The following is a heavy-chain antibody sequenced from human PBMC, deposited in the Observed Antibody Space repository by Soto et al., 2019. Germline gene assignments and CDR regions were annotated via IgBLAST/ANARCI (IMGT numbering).Heavy chain of an antibody. D-gene: IGHD3-9*01. V-gene: IGHV1-24*01. J-gene: IGHJ4*02. CDR2: FDPKDGLP. Sequence: ASVKVSCKVSGHKVTELSVYWMRQSPGTGLEGMGGFDPKDGLPVYAQNFEGRVTMTEDASTDTAFLEVENLRSEDTAVYFCATVVGLGRYYFDGWGQGSLVTVSS. CDR3: ATVVGLGRYYFDG. CDR1: GHKVTELS.